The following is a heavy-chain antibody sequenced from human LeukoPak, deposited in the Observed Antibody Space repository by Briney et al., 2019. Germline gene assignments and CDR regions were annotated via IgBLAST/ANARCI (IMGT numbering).Heavy chain of an antibody. J-gene: IGHJ4*02. CDR3: ARGSSSSWTGYFDY. CDR2: IYYSGST. D-gene: IGHD6-13*01. Sequence: SETLSLTCTVSGGSISSYYWGWIRQPPGKGLEWIGSIYYSGSTYYNPSLKSRVTISVDTSKNQFSLKLSSVTAADTAVYYCARGSSSSWTGYFDYWGQGTLVTVSS. CDR1: GGSISSYY. V-gene: IGHV4-39*07.